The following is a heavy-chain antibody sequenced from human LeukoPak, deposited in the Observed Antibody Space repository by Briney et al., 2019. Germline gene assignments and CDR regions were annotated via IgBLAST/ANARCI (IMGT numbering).Heavy chain of an antibody. CDR3: ARDDSPTYYYDSSGYLYLDY. J-gene: IGHJ4*02. CDR1: GYTFTSYY. D-gene: IGHD3-22*01. CDR2: NNPSGGST. Sequence: ASVKVSCKASGYTFTSYYMHWVRQAPGQGLEWMGINNPSGGSTSYAQKFQGRVTMTRDTSTSTVYMELSSLRSEDTAVYYCARDDSPTYYYDSSGYLYLDYWGQGTLVTVSS. V-gene: IGHV1-46*01.